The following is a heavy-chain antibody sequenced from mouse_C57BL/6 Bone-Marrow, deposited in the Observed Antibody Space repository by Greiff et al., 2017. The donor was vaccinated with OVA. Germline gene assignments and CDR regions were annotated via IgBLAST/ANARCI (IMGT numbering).Heavy chain of an antibody. CDR1: GYTFTSYW. Sequence: EVQLQQSGTVLARPGASVKMSCKPSGYTFTSYWMHWVNQRPGQGLEWIGAIYPGNSDTSYNQKFKGKAKLTAVTSASTAYMELSSLTNEDSAVYYCTRSSNYGYYAMDYWGQGTSVTVSS. J-gene: IGHJ4*01. CDR2: IYPGNSDT. D-gene: IGHD2-5*01. CDR3: TRSSNYGYYAMDY. V-gene: IGHV1-5*01.